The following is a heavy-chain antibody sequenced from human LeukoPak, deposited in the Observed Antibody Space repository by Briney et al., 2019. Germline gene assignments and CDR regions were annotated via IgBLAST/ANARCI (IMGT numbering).Heavy chain of an antibody. CDR3: ATDSSGYQSLDY. D-gene: IGHD3-22*01. V-gene: IGHV3-23*01. CDR1: GFTFSSYA. J-gene: IGHJ4*02. Sequence: PGGSLRLSCAASGFTFSSYAMSWVRQAPGKGLEWVSAISGSGGSTYYADSVKGRFTISRDNSKNTLHLQMNSLRAEDTAVYYCATDSSGYQSLDYWGQGTLVTVSS. CDR2: ISGSGGST.